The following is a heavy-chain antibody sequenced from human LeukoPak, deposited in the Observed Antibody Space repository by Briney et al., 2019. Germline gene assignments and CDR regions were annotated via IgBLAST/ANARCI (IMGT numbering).Heavy chain of an antibody. J-gene: IGHJ4*02. CDR2: IWYDGSNK. Sequence: GGSLRLSCAASGFTFSSFVMSWVRQAPGKGLEWVAIIWYDGSNKYYGDSVRGRFTISRDNSNNTLYLQMNSLRAEDTAVYCCARGKWGLPFDHWGQGTLVAVS. V-gene: IGHV3-33*08. CDR3: ARGKWGLPFDH. CDR1: GFTFSSFV. D-gene: IGHD3-22*01.